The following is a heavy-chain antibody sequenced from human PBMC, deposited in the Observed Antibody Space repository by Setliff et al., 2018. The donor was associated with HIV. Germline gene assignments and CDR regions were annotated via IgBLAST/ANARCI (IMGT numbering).Heavy chain of an antibody. D-gene: IGHD3-10*01. CDR2: ISSSGKYI. CDR3: AKERLYGSGRAFDY. V-gene: IGHV3-21*04. CDR1: GFTFSIYS. J-gene: IGHJ4*02. Sequence: PGGSLRLSCTASGFTFSIYSMNWVRQAPGKGLEWVSSISSSGKYIYYADSVKGRFTISRGNAKNSLYLQMNSLRVEDTALYYCAKERLYGSGRAFDYWGQGTLVTVSS.